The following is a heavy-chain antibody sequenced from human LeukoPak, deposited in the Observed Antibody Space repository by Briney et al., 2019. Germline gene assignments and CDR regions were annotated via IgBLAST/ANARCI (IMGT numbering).Heavy chain of an antibody. V-gene: IGHV3-11*04. CDR3: ARMWHSSGCFDY. D-gene: IGHD6-19*01. Sequence: GGSLRLSCTASGFSFSDYYMTWIRQAPGKGLEWVSHISNDGSDVYYADSVKGRFTISRDNARKSLYLQMNSLRVDDTAVYYCARMWHSSGCFDYWGQGTLVTVSS. J-gene: IGHJ4*02. CDR2: ISNDGSDV. CDR1: GFSFSDYY.